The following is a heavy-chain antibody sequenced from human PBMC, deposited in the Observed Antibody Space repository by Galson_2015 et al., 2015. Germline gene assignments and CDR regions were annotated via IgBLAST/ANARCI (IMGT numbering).Heavy chain of an antibody. CDR1: GYTFTSYY. J-gene: IGHJ4*02. CDR2: INPGGGST. D-gene: IGHD1-1*01. V-gene: IGHV1-46*01. CDR3: ARVWGTTGSFDY. Sequence: SVKVSCKASGYTFTSYYMHWVRQAPGQGLEWMGIINPGGGSTSYAQKFQGRVTMTRDTSTSTVYMELSSLRSEDTAVYYCARVWGTTGSFDYWGQGTLVTVSS.